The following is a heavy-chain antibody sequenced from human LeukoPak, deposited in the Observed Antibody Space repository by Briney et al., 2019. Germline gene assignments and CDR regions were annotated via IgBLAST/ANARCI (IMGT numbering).Heavy chain of an antibody. CDR3: ARVEGATSRYYFDY. Sequence: SETLSLTCTVSSASVSSSPYFWGWIRQSPGKGLEWIGSIYYSGSTYYNPSLKSRVTISVDTSKNQFSLKLSSVTAADTAVYYCARVEGATSRYYFDYWGQGTLVTVSS. V-gene: IGHV4-39*07. CDR1: SASVSSSPYF. CDR2: IYYSGST. D-gene: IGHD1-26*01. J-gene: IGHJ4*02.